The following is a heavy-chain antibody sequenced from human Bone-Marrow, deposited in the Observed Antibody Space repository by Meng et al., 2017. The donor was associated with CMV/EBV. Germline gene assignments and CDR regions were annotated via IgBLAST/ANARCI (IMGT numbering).Heavy chain of an antibody. D-gene: IGHD1-1*01. V-gene: IGHV1-8*01. J-gene: IGHJ6*02. Sequence: ASVKVSCKASGYTFSTYDINWVRQAAGQGLEWMGWVNPNTGKTGYTQKFQGRLTLTRSTSISTAYLELSSLRSDDTAVYYCARARILVQAAVPTHYYYYYGMDVWGQGTMVTVSS. CDR1: GYTFSTYD. CDR2: VNPNTGKT. CDR3: ARARILVQAAVPTHYYYYYGMDV.